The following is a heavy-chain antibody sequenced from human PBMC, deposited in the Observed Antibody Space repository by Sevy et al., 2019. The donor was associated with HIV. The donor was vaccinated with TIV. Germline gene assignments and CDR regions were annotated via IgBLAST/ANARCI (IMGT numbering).Heavy chain of an antibody. CDR1: GFTFSSYS. D-gene: IGHD2-8*01. CDR2: ISTSSNYI. J-gene: IGHJ6*03. CDR3: ASSGSGYYTPHYMDV. V-gene: IGHV3-21*01. Sequence: GGSLRLSCAASGFTFSSYSMNWVRQAPGKGLEWVSSISTSSNYIYYADSVKGRFTISRDNAKNSLYLQMNSLRAEDTAVYYCASSGSGYYTPHYMDVWGKGTMVTVS.